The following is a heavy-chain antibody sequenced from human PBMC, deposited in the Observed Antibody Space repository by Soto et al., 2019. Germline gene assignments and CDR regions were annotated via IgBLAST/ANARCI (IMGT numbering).Heavy chain of an antibody. J-gene: IGHJ4*02. V-gene: IGHV3-30-3*01. Sequence: GGSLRLSCSVSGFTFNNFALPWVRQGPGKGLEWMADISEDESNKYYADTVKGRFTISRENSKNTIYLKMNSLNGEDTALYYCARDRFASSWSYFDYWGQGT. CDR3: ARDRFASSWSYFDY. CDR2: ISEDESNK. CDR1: GFTFNNFA. D-gene: IGHD6-13*01.